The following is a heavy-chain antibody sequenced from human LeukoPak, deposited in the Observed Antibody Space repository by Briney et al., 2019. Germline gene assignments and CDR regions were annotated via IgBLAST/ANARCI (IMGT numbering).Heavy chain of an antibody. CDR2: IYYSGST. Sequence: NTSETLSLTCTASGGSISSSSYYWGWIHQPPGKGLEWIGSIYYSGSTYYNPSLKSRVTISVDTSKNQFSLKLSSVTAADTAVYYCARHALSGYHFDYWGQGTLVTVSS. J-gene: IGHJ4*02. V-gene: IGHV4-39*01. D-gene: IGHD3-22*01. CDR3: ARHALSGYHFDY. CDR1: GGSISSSSYY.